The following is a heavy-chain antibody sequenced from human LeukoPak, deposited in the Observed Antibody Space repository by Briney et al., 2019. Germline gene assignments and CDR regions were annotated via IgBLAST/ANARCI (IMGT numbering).Heavy chain of an antibody. CDR3: ARDMGKAAANYFFDY. J-gene: IGHJ4*02. V-gene: IGHV3-21*01. CDR1: GFTFSSYS. CDR2: ISTSISYI. D-gene: IGHD2-15*01. Sequence: GGSLRLSCAASGFTFSSYSLNWARQAPGKGLEWVSSISTSISYIYYADSVKGRFTISRDNAKNSLYLQMNSLRADDTAVYYCARDMGKAAANYFFDYWGQGTLVTVSS.